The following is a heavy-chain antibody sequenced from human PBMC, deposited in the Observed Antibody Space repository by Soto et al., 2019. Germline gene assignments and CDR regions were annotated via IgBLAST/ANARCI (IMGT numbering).Heavy chain of an antibody. J-gene: IGHJ6*02. CDR2: IIPIFGTA. D-gene: IGHD6-6*01. V-gene: IGHV1-69*13. CDR1: GGTFSSYA. CDR3: ARSKGGAARRLGMDV. Sequence: ASVKVSCKASGGTFSSYAISWVRQAPGQGLEWMGGIIPIFGTANYAQKFQGRVTITADESTSTAYMELSSLRSEDTAVYYCARSKGGAARRLGMDVWGQGTTVTVSS.